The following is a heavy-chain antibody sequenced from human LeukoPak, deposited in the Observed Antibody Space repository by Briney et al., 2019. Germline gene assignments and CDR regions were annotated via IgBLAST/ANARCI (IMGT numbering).Heavy chain of an antibody. CDR3: ARDYDSSGYYWS. D-gene: IGHD3-22*01. V-gene: IGHV4-59*01. J-gene: IGHJ4*02. CDR2: IYYSGST. Sequence: SETLSLTCIVSGDSISTYYWSWIRQPPGKGLEWIGYIYYSGSTNYNPSLKSRVTMSVDTSKNQFSLKLSSVIAADTAVYYCARDYDSSGYYWSWGQGILVTVSS. CDR1: GDSISTYY.